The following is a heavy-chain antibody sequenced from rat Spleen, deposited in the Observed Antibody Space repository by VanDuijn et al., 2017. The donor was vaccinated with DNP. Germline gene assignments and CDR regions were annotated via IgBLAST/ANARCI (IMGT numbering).Heavy chain of an antibody. V-gene: IGHV5-22*01. CDR2: ISYDGGST. D-gene: IGHD1-2*01. CDR1: GFTFSDYY. CDR3: ARLYDD. J-gene: IGHJ2*01. Sequence: EVQLVESGGGLVQPGRSLKLSCTASGFTFSDYYMAWVRQAPTKGLEWVAYISYDGGSTYYGDSVKGRFTISRDNAISTLYLQMNSLRSEDMATYYCARLYDDWGQGVMVTVSS.